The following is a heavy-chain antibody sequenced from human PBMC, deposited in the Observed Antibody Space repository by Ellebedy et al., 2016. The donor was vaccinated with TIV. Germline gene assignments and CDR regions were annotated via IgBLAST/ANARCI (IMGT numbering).Heavy chain of an antibody. V-gene: IGHV4-59*08. D-gene: IGHD2-15*01. Sequence: MPGGSLRLSCSVSGGSISSYYWSWIRQSPGKGLEWIGYIQYSGNPDYNPSLKSRATMSLDTSKNQFSLKLSSVTAADTAVYYCASGEVVVSAAAGACFDYWGQGTLVTVSS. CDR2: IQYSGNP. CDR1: GGSISSYY. J-gene: IGHJ4*02. CDR3: ASGEVVVSAAAGACFDY.